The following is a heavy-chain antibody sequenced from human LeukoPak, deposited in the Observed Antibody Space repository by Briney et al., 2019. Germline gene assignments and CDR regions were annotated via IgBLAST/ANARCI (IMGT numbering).Heavy chain of an antibody. CDR2: ISSSSDYI. V-gene: IGHV3-21*01. Sequence: GGSLRLSCAASGFTFNNYIMNWVRQAPGKGLEWVSSISSSSDYIYYADSVKGRFTISRDNAKNSLYLQMNSLRAEDMAVYYCARESVDYQLLSKRRVYYFDYWGQGTLATVS. CDR3: ARESVDYQLLSKRRVYYFDY. CDR1: GFTFNNYI. J-gene: IGHJ4*02. D-gene: IGHD2-2*01.